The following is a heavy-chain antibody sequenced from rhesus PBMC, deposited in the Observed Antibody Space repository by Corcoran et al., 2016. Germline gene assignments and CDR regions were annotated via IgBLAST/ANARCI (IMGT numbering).Heavy chain of an antibody. CDR1: GGSISSNY. J-gene: IGHJ4*01. CDR2: IYGSGSSP. D-gene: IGHD6-13*01. V-gene: IGHV4S11*01. Sequence: QVQLQESGPGLVKPLETLSLTCAVSGGSISSNYWSWIRQPPGKGLEWIGDIYGSGSSPNYNPSLKSRVTLSVDTSKNQFSLKLSSVTAADTAVYYCARDRIAAGRSFDYWGQGVLVTVSS. CDR3: ARDRIAAGRSFDY.